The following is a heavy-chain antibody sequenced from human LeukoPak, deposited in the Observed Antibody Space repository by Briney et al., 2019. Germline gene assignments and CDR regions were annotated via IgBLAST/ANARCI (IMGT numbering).Heavy chain of an antibody. V-gene: IGHV4-4*07. CDR3: AKDPDGYSYGLGLYYFDY. Sequence: SETLSLTCTVSGGSISCYYWSWIRQPPGKGPEWIGRIYTSGSTHYNPSLKSRVTLSVDTPKNHFSPKLRSVPAADTAVYYCAKDPDGYSYGLGLYYFDYWGQGTLVTVSS. J-gene: IGHJ4*02. CDR1: GGSISCYY. D-gene: IGHD5-18*01. CDR2: IYTSGST.